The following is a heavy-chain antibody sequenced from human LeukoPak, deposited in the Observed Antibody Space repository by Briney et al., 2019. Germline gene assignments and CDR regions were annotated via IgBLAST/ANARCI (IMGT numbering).Heavy chain of an antibody. D-gene: IGHD1-1*01. V-gene: IGHV3-30*18. Sequence: QAGGSLRLSCAASGFTFSSYGMHWVRQAPGKGLQWVAFTSGDGRNTYYADSVKGRFSITRDNSKNTLYLQMNSLRTEDAAVYYCAKSRISWKTNDAFDIWGRGTLVIVSS. CDR3: AKSRISWKTNDAFDI. CDR2: TSGDGRNT. J-gene: IGHJ3*02. CDR1: GFTFSSYG.